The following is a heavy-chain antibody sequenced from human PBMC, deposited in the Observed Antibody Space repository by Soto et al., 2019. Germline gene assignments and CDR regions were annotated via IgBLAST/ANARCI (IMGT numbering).Heavy chain of an antibody. CDR1: GYTFTSYG. CDR2: ISAYNGNT. V-gene: IGHV1-18*01. D-gene: IGHD1-26*01. J-gene: IGHJ6*02. CDR3: ARQQWELLRDYYYYGMDV. Sequence: GASVKVSCKASGYTFTSYGISWVRQAPGQGLEWMGWISAYNGNTNYAQKLQGRVTMTTDTSTSTAYMELRSLRSDDTAVYYCARQQWELLRDYYYYGMDVWGQGTTVTVSS.